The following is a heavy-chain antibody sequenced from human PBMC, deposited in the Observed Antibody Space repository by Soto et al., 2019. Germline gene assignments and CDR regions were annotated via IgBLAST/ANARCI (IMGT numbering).Heavy chain of an antibody. V-gene: IGHV4-39*02. CDR2: IDDSGKV. CDR1: GGSISGSPYH. Sequence: SETLSLTCSVSGGSISGSPYHWGWIRQPPGKGLEWIGSIDDSGKVYYNPSLTGRATLFVDTSRNRFSLNLDSVTAADTAVYYCAITPPTEVAGPDYCAQGTLVTVCS. CDR3: AITPPTEVAGPDY. J-gene: IGHJ4*02.